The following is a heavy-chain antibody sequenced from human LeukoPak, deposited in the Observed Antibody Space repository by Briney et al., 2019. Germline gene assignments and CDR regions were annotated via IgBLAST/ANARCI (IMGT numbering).Heavy chain of an antibody. CDR3: ARAGTYYDFWSGFY. D-gene: IGHD3-3*01. CDR2: IIPIFGTA. CDR1: GGTFSSYA. V-gene: IGHV1-69*06. Sequence: VASVKVSCKASGGTFSSYAISWVRQAPGQGLEWMGGIIPIFGTANYAQKFQGRVTITADKSTSTAYMELRSLRSDDTAVYYCARAGTYYDFWSGFYWGQGTLVTVSS. J-gene: IGHJ4*02.